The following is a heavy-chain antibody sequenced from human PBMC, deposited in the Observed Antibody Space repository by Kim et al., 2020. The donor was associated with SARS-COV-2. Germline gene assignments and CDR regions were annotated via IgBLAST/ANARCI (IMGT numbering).Heavy chain of an antibody. Sequence: GGSLRLSCAASGFTVSSNYMSWVRQAPGKGLEWVSVIYSGGSTYYADSVKGRFTISRDNSKNTLYLQMNSLRAEDTAVYYCASLRFTYAFDIWGQGTMVTVSS. CDR2: IYSGGST. V-gene: IGHV3-53*01. CDR1: GFTVSSNY. J-gene: IGHJ3*02. CDR3: ASLRFTYAFDI. D-gene: IGHD3-3*01.